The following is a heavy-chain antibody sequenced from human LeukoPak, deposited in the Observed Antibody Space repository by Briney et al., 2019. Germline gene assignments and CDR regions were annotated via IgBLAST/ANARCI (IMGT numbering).Heavy chain of an antibody. CDR1: GFTFSSYW. J-gene: IGHJ4*02. Sequence: GGSLRLSCAASGFTFSSYWMHWVRQAPGKGLVWVSRINSDGSSTSYADSVKGRFAIPRDNAKNTLYLQMNSLRAEDTAVYYCARADGSILLDYWGQGTLVTISS. D-gene: IGHD5-24*01. CDR2: INSDGSST. CDR3: ARADGSILLDY. V-gene: IGHV3-74*01.